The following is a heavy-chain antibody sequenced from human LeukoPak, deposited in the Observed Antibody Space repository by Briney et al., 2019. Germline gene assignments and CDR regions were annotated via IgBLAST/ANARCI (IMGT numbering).Heavy chain of an antibody. Sequence: GGSLRLSCASSGFIVSSNYMSWVRQAPGKGLEWVSVIYSGGSTYYADSVKGRFTISRDNSKNTLYLLMSSLRAEDTAVYYCARALGEYYYDSSGYYLVYWGQGTLVTVSS. CDR2: IYSGGST. J-gene: IGHJ4*02. CDR1: GFIVSSNY. CDR3: ARALGEYYYDSSGYYLVY. D-gene: IGHD3-22*01. V-gene: IGHV3-53*01.